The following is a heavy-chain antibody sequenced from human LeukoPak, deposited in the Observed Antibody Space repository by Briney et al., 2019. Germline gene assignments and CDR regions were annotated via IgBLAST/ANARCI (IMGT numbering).Heavy chain of an antibody. Sequence: PGGSLRLSCAASGFTFSSYGMHWVRQAPGKGLEWVAVISYDGSNKYYADSVKGRFTISRDNSKNTLYLQMNSLRAEDTAVYYCATASSNSYGMDVWGQGTTVTASS. CDR3: ATASSNSYGMDV. CDR1: GFTFSSYG. CDR2: ISYDGSNK. D-gene: IGHD6-13*01. J-gene: IGHJ6*02. V-gene: IGHV3-30*03.